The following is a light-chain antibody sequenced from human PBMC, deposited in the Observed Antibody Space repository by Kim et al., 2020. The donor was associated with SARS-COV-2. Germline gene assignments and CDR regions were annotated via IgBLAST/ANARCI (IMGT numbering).Light chain of an antibody. CDR1: NIGSKS. Sequence: SYVLTQPPSVSVAPGKTARITCGGNNIGSKSVHWYQQKPGQAPVLVIYYDSDRPSGIPERFSGSNSGNTATLTISRVEAGDEADYYCQVWDTISDGVFGT. J-gene: IGLJ1*01. CDR2: YDS. V-gene: IGLV3-21*04. CDR3: QVWDTISDGV.